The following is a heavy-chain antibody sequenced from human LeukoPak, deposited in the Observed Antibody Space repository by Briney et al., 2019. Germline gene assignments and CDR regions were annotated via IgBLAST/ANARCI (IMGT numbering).Heavy chain of an antibody. V-gene: IGHV4-34*01. J-gene: IGHJ4*02. D-gene: IGHD3-16*01. CDR3: ARGRSGSLMTRVNYFDY. CDR1: GGFFSGYY. Sequence: SETLSLTCAVYGGFFSGYYWSWIRQPPGKGLGWIGEINESGSTTYNPSLKSRVTISVDTSKNQFSLKLSSVTAADTAVYYCARGRSGSLMTRVNYFDYWGQGTLVTVSS. CDR2: INESGST.